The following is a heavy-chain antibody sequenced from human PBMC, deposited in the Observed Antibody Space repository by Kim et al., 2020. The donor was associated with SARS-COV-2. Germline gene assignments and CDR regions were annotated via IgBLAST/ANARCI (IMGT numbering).Heavy chain of an antibody. J-gene: IGHJ4*02. D-gene: IGHD2-21*01. CDR3: ARDRDWAFDY. Sequence: GGSLRLSCAASGFTLSDHPMNWVRQAPGKGLEWVSYTGFGMTWLDYADSVKGRFTISRDNAKNSVYLQMSSLRDEDTAVYYCARDRDWAFDYWSQGTLVTVSS. CDR1: GFTLSDHP. V-gene: IGHV3-21*05. CDR2: TGFGMTWL.